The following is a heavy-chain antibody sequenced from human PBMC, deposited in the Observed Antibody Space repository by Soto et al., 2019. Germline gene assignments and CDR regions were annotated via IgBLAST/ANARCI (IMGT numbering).Heavy chain of an antibody. J-gene: IGHJ4*02. CDR2: IYWDADK. D-gene: IGHD2-21*02. CDR1: GFSLTTRGVG. CDR3: AHRVCRTVSGLVTTTAIYFDF. V-gene: IGHV2-5*02. Sequence: QITLNESGPTVVRPTETLTLTCRFSGFSLTTRGVGVRWIRQYPGKAMERIGLIYWDADKRYIASLKCRLTTTKDASKTQVVMTVSDLDPTDTATYYCAHRVCRTVSGLVTTTAIYFDFWGQGPPVAVSS.